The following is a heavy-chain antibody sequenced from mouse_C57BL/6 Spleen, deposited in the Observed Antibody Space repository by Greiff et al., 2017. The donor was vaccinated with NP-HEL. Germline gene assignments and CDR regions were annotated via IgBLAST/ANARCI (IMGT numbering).Heavy chain of an antibody. CDR1: GYTFTEYT. Sequence: VKLMESGAELVKPGASVKLSCKASGYTFTEYTIYWVKQRSGQGLEWIGWFYPGSGSIKYNEKFKDKATLTADKSSSTVYMELSRLTSEDSAVYFCARHEGAYYSNLYWYFDVWGTGTTVTVSS. CDR3: ARHEGAYYSNLYWYFDV. V-gene: IGHV1-62-2*01. J-gene: IGHJ1*03. D-gene: IGHD2-5*01. CDR2: FYPGSGSI.